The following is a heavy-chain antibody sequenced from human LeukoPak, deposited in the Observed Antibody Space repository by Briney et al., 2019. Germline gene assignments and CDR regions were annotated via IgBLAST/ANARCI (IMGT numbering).Heavy chain of an antibody. Sequence: GGSLRLSCAASGFTFSSYAMSWVRQAPGKGLEWVAAISGSGGSTYYADSVKGRFTISRDNSKNTLYLQMNSLRAEDTAVYYCAKAQAPYYDILTGYSPDYWGQGTLVTVSS. CDR1: GFTFSSYA. J-gene: IGHJ4*02. D-gene: IGHD3-9*01. CDR3: AKAQAPYYDILTGYSPDY. CDR2: ISGSGGST. V-gene: IGHV3-23*01.